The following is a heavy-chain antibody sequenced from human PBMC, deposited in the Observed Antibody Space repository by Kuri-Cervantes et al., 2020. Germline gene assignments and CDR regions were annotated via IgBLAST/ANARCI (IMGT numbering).Heavy chain of an antibody. CDR1: GGSISSSSYY. V-gene: IGHV4-39*07. CDR2: IYYSGST. J-gene: IGHJ4*02. Sequence: SETLSLTCTVSGGSISSSSYYWGWIRQPPGKGLEWIGSIYYSGSTYYNPSLKSRVTISVDRSKNQFSLKLSSVTAADTAVYYCARGPLVSGAPLKRKRFDYWGQGTLVTVSS. CDR3: ARGPLVSGAPLKRKRFDY. D-gene: IGHD6-6*01.